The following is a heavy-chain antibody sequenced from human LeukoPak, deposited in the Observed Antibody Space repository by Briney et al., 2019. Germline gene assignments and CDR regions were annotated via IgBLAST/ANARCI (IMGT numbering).Heavy chain of an antibody. CDR3: AKGNYGEKIDY. J-gene: IGHJ4*02. D-gene: IGHD4-17*01. CDR1: GFPFRSYG. Sequence: PGGSLRLSCTASGFPFRSYGMHWVRQAPGKGLVWVTVIWPEGSIKYYADSVKGRFTISRDNSKNTLYLQMNSLKAEDAALYYCAKGNYGEKIDYWGPGTLVTVSS. V-gene: IGHV3-33*06. CDR2: IWPEGSIK.